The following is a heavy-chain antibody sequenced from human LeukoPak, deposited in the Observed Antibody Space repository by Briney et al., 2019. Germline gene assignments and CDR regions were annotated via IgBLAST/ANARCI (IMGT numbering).Heavy chain of an antibody. D-gene: IGHD4-17*01. CDR1: GYTFTGYY. CDR2: ISAYNGNT. CDR3: ARDGLWSTVTTLDAFDI. J-gene: IGHJ3*02. V-gene: IGHV1-18*04. Sequence: ASVKVSCKASGYTFTGYYMHWVRQAPGQGLEWMGWISAYNGNTNYAQKLQGRVTMTTDTSTSTAYMELRSLRSDDTAVYYCARDGLWSTVTTLDAFDIWGQGTMVTVSS.